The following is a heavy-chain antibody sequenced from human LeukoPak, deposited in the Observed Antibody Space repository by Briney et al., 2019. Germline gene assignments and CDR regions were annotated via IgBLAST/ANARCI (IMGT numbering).Heavy chain of an antibody. D-gene: IGHD3-22*01. V-gene: IGHV3-53*01. CDR3: ARSSGRYDSSGYSDY. J-gene: IGHJ4*02. Sequence: PGGSLRLSCAASGFTVSSNYMSWVRQAPGKGLEWVSVIYSGGSKYQADCVKCRFTISRDNSKNTLYLQMNSLRAEDTAVYYCARSSGRYDSSGYSDYWGQGTLVTVSS. CDR1: GFTVSSNY. CDR2: IYSGGSK.